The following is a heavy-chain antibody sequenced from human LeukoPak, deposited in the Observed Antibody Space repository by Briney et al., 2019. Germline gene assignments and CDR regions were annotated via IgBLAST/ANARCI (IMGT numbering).Heavy chain of an antibody. CDR3: ARHAVGDAFDI. D-gene: IGHD3-16*01. CDR1: GGSISRYY. J-gene: IGHJ3*02. CDR2: IYYSGST. Sequence: SETLSLTCTVSGGSISRYYWSWIRQPPGKGLEWIGYIYYSGSTNYNPSLKSRVTISVDTSKNQFSLKLSSVTAADTAVYYCARHAVGDAFDIWGQGTMVTVSS. V-gene: IGHV4-59*08.